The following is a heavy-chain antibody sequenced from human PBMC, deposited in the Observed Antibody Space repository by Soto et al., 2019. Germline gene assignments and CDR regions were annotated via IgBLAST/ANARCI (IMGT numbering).Heavy chain of an antibody. CDR1: GYTFTSYD. Sequence: QVQLVQSGAEVKKPGASVKVSCKASGYTFTSYDINWVRQATGQGLEWMGWMNPNSGNTGYAQKFQGRVTMTSNTSISTAYMGLSSLRSEDTAVYYCARYSYGFSGLNYYYGMDVWGQGTTVTVSS. D-gene: IGHD5-18*01. J-gene: IGHJ6*02. CDR2: MNPNSGNT. V-gene: IGHV1-8*01. CDR3: ARYSYGFSGLNYYYGMDV.